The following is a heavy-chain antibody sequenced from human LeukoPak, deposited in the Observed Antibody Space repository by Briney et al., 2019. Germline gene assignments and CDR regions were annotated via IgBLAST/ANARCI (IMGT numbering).Heavy chain of an antibody. V-gene: IGHV4-59*11. CDR1: GGSISSHY. CDR3: ARAAEYYDFWSGYLSPTFGYMDV. D-gene: IGHD3-3*01. Sequence: PSETLSLTRTVSGGSISSHYWSWIRQPPGKGLEWIGYIYYSGSTNYNPSLKSRVTISVDTSKNQFSLKLSSVTAADTAVYYCARAAEYYDFWSGYLSPTFGYMDVWGKGTTVTVSS. CDR2: IYYSGST. J-gene: IGHJ6*03.